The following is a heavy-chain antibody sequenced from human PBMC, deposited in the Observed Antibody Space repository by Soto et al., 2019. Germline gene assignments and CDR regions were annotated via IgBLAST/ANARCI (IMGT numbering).Heavy chain of an antibody. Sequence: PGGSLRLSCAASGFTFSSYAMHWVRQAPGKGLEWVAVISYDGSNKYYADSVKGRFTISRDNSKNTLYLQMNSLRAEDTAVYYCARDVESGSSQYYYYYYGMDVWGQGTMVTVSS. D-gene: IGHD1-26*01. J-gene: IGHJ6*02. CDR2: ISYDGSNK. CDR3: ARDVESGSSQYYYYYYGMDV. CDR1: GFTFSSYA. V-gene: IGHV3-30-3*01.